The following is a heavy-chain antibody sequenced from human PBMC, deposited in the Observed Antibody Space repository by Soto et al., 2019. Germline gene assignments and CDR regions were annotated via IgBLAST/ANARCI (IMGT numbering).Heavy chain of an antibody. V-gene: IGHV4-34*01. D-gene: IGHD3-22*01. CDR2: INHSGST. Sequence: SETLSLTCTVSGGSISGYYWSWIRQPPGKGLEWIGEINHSGSTNYNPSLKSRVTISVDTSKNQFSLKLSSVIAADTAVYYCARAPWYYYESSGYYYWGQGTLVTVSS. J-gene: IGHJ4*02. CDR1: GGSISGYY. CDR3: ARAPWYYYESSGYYY.